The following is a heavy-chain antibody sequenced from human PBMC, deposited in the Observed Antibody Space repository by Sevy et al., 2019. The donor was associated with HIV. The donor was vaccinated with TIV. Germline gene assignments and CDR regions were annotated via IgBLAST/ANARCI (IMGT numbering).Heavy chain of an antibody. Sequence: GGSLRLSCVASGFTFSNYDMNWVRQGPGKGLEWVSKIRSSGSDIYYADSVKGRFTISRDNAKDSLNLQMNSLRAEDTAVYYCVRNGGAYDSGFDPWGQGTLVTVSS. J-gene: IGHJ5*02. D-gene: IGHD3-22*01. CDR2: IRSSGSDI. CDR1: GFTFSNYD. V-gene: IGHV3-48*03. CDR3: VRNGGAYDSGFDP.